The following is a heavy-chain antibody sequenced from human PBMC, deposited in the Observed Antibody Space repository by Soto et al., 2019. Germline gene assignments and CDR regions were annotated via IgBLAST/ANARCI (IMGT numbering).Heavy chain of an antibody. Sequence: ASVKVSCKASGYTFTSYGISWVRQAPGEGLEWMGWISAYNGNTNYAQKLQGRVTMTTDTSTSTAYMELRSLRSDDTAVYYCARDGNYYDSSGYDYYYHCGLAVWGQGTTDTVSS. J-gene: IGHJ6*01. V-gene: IGHV1-18*04. D-gene: IGHD3-22*01. CDR3: ARDGNYYDSSGYDYYYHCGLAV. CDR1: GYTFTSYG. CDR2: ISAYNGNT.